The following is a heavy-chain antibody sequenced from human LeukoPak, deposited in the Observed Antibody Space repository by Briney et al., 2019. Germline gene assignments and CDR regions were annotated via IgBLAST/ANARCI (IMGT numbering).Heavy chain of an antibody. V-gene: IGHV3-21*01. Sequence: PGGSLRLSCAASGFTFNTYTMNWVRQAPGKGLEWVSSITASSTAIYSAGSVKGRFTISRDNAKNFLYLQINSLRAEDTAVYYCARTYYDILTGYNPYFDYWGQGILVTVSS. CDR1: GFTFNTYT. CDR3: ARTYYDILTGYNPYFDY. CDR2: ITASSTAI. D-gene: IGHD3-9*01. J-gene: IGHJ4*02.